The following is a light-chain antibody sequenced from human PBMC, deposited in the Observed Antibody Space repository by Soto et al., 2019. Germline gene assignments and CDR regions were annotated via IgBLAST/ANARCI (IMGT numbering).Light chain of an antibody. Sequence: EIVLTQSPGTLSLSPGERATLSCRASQSVSSSYLAWYQQKPGQAPRLLIYGASSRATGIPDRFSGSGSGTDFTLTISRLEPEDFAVYYCQQYGSSPLVTFGQETKVDIK. CDR3: QQYGSSPLVT. V-gene: IGKV3-20*01. CDR2: GAS. J-gene: IGKJ1*01. CDR1: QSVSSSY.